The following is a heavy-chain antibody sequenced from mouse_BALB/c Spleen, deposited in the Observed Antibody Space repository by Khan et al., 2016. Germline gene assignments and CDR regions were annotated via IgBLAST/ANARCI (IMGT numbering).Heavy chain of an antibody. CDR2: IDPANGNT. D-gene: IGHD4-1*02. J-gene: IGHJ3*01. CDR3: ATSSTDAWFAY. Sequence: VQLQQPGAELVKPGASVKLSCTASGFNIKDTYMHWVKQRPEQGLEWIGRIDPANGNTKYDPKFQGKATITADTSSNTAYLQLSSLTSEDTAVYYCATSSTDAWFAYWGQGTLVTVSA. V-gene: IGHV14-3*02. CDR1: GFNIKDTY.